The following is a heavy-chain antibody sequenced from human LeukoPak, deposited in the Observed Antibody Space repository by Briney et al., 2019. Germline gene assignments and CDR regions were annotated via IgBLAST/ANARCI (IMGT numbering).Heavy chain of an antibody. D-gene: IGHD1-26*01. J-gene: IGHJ5*02. CDR2: IYYSGST. CDR1: GGSISSYY. Sequence: SETLSLTCTVSGGSISSYYWSWIRQPPGEGLEWIGYIYYSGSTNYNPSLKSRVTISGGTSKNQFSLKLSSVTAADTAVYYCARGLYSGSYYYNGPWFDPWGQGTLVTVSS. V-gene: IGHV4-59*01. CDR3: ARGLYSGSYYYNGPWFDP.